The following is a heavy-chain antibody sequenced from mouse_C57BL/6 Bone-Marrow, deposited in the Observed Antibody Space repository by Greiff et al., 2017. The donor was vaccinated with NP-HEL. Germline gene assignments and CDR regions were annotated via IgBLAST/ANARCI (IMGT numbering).Heavy chain of an antibody. V-gene: IGHV5-17*01. J-gene: IGHJ2*01. CDR3: ARTTVVAFDY. D-gene: IGHD1-1*01. CDR2: ISSGSSTI. Sequence: EVQLVESGGGLVKPGGSLKLSCAASGFTFSDYGMHWVRQAPEKGLEWVAYISSGSSTIYYADTVKGRFTISRDNAKNTLFLQMTSLRSEDTAMYYCARTTVVAFDYGGQGTTLTVSS. CDR1: GFTFSDYG.